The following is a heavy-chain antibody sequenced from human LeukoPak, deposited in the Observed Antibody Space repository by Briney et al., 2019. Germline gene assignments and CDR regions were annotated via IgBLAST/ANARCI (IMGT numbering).Heavy chain of an antibody. J-gene: IGHJ2*01. CDR2: INPNSGGT. Sequence: ASVKVSCKASGYTFTGYYMHWVRQAPGQGLGWMGWINPNSGGTNFAQKFQGRVTMTRDTSISTAYMELSRLTSDDTAVYYCARDGFFRDGSSGYWYFDLWGRGTLVTVSS. V-gene: IGHV1-2*02. D-gene: IGHD5-24*01. CDR3: ARDGFFRDGSSGYWYFDL. CDR1: GYTFTGYY.